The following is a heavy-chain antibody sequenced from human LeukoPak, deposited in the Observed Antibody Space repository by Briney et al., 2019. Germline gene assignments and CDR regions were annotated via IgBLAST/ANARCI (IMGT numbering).Heavy chain of an antibody. CDR3: ASQGGGYASDWLSC. CDR1: GFTVSSNY. V-gene: IGHV3-53*01. CDR2: LYSDGNT. Sequence: GGSLRLSCAASGFTVSSNYMSWVRQAPGKGLEWVSVLYSDGNTYYADSVKGRFTISRDNSKNTMYLQMNSLRVDDTAVYYCASQGGGYASDWLSCWGQGTLVTVSS. J-gene: IGHJ4*02. D-gene: IGHD6-19*01.